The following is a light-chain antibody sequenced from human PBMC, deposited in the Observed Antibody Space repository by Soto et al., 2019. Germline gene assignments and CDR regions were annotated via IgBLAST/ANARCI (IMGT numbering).Light chain of an antibody. V-gene: IGKV3-11*01. Sequence: EIVLTQSPATLSLSPGERATLSCRASQSVSSYLAWYQQKPGQAPRLLIYDASNMATGIPARFSGSGSGTGFTLTISSLEPEDFAVYYCQQRSNWPLTFGVGTKVEIK. CDR3: QQRSNWPLT. CDR1: QSVSSY. CDR2: DAS. J-gene: IGKJ4*01.